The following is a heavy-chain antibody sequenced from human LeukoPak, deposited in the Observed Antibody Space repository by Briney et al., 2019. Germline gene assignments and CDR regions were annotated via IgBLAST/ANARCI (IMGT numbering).Heavy chain of an antibody. CDR1: GLTFSSYA. V-gene: IGHV3-23*01. D-gene: IGHD4-17*01. CDR2: ISGSGGST. Sequence: GGSLRLSCAASGLTFSSYAMSWVRQAPGKGLEWVSAISGSGGSTYYADSVKGRFTISRDNSKNTLYLQMNSLRAEDTAVYYCAKGGLYGDYGYYYYGMDVWGQGTTVTVSS. J-gene: IGHJ6*02. CDR3: AKGGLYGDYGYYYYGMDV.